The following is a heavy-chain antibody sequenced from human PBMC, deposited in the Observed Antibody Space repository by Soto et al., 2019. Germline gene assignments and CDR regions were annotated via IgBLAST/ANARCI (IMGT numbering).Heavy chain of an antibody. D-gene: IGHD1-26*01. CDR2: ISTASNDI. V-gene: IGHV3-48*01. CDR1: GFTLSFDG. CDR3: ATDSVGAIDFDY. J-gene: IGHJ4*02. Sequence: DVQLVESGGGSVQPGGSLRLSCVVSGFTLSFDGLNWVRQAPGKGLEWVSYISTASNDIYYADSVKGRITIFRDIAENSLYLQMNSLRAEDTAVYYCATDSVGAIDFDYWGPGTLVTVSS.